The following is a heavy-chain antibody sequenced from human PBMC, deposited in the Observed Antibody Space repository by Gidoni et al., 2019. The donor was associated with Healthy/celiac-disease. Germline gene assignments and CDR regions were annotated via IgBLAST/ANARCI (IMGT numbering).Heavy chain of an antibody. CDR1: GLTFTRSA. D-gene: IGHD3-22*01. CDR3: AAVPRYDSSGYYYYDY. Sequence: QMQLVQSGPEVRKPGTSVKSSCKASGLTFTRSAVQWVRQARGQRLEWIGWIVVGSGNPNYAQKFQERVTITRDMSTSTAYMELSSLRSEDTAVYYCAAVPRYDSSGYYYYDYWGQGTLVTVSS. J-gene: IGHJ4*02. CDR2: IVVGSGNP. V-gene: IGHV1-58*01.